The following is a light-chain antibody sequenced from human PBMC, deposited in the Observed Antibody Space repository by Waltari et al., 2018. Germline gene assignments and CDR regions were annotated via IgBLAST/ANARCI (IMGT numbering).Light chain of an antibody. Sequence: DIVITQCPDSLPVSLGGRGTINRKYSPSLLVSPNNKNYLGWFQKRKGQPPKLLIYWASTRVSGVPDRFSCSVSGRDFALTSTSLQAEDVSVYYCQQDYDIPRTFGQGTKVEIK. CDR2: WAS. CDR3: QQDYDIPRT. CDR1: PSLLVSPNNKNY. J-gene: IGKJ1*01. V-gene: IGKV4-1*01.